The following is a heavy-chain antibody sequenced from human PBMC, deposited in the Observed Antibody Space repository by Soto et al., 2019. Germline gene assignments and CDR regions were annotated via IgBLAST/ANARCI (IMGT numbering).Heavy chain of an antibody. CDR3: ARGAFWYTTSTTDDAFDV. CDR2: ISHSGATI. D-gene: IGHD6-6*01. V-gene: IGHV3-11*04. J-gene: IGHJ3*01. CDR1: GFTFSNAW. Sequence: GGSLRLSCAASGFTFSNAWMSWVRQAPGKGLEWVAHISHSGATIFYTDSVKGRFTISRDNTNNSLSLQMNSLRADDTAIYYCARGAFWYTTSTTDDAFDVWGQGTVVTV.